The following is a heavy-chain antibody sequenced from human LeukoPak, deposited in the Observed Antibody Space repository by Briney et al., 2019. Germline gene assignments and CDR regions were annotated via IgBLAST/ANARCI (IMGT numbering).Heavy chain of an antibody. CDR1: GYTFTSYD. Sequence: SVKVSCKASGYTFTSYDINWVRQAPGQGLEWMGGIIPIFGTANYAQKFQGRVTITADESTSTAYMELSSLRSEDTAVYYCARGQNNWNPFDYWGQGTLVTVSS. V-gene: IGHV1-69*13. CDR3: ARGQNNWNPFDY. D-gene: IGHD1-20*01. CDR2: IIPIFGTA. J-gene: IGHJ4*02.